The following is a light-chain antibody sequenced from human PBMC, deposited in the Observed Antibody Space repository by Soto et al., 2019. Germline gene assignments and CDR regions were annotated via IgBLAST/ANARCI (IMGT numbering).Light chain of an antibody. CDR3: QQRADWWT. Sequence: EIVLTQSPATLSLSPGEIATLSFRASQSVRSNLAWYQQKPGQSPRLLIYDASNRATGIPARFSGSGSGTDFTLTISSLEPEDFAVYYCQQRADWWTFGQGTKVDIK. J-gene: IGKJ1*01. V-gene: IGKV3-11*01. CDR2: DAS. CDR1: QSVRSN.